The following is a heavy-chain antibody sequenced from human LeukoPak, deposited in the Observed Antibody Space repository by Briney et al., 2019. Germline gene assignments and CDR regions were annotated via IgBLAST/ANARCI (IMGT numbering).Heavy chain of an antibody. CDR2: IRYDGSNK. CDR1: GFTFSSYG. V-gene: IGHV3-30*02. J-gene: IGHJ4*02. CDR3: AKTNYDSSGYLDY. Sequence: GGSLRLSCAASGFTFSSYGMHWVRQAPGKGLEWVAFIRYDGSNKYYADSVKGRFTISRDNSKNTLYLQMNSLRAEDTAVYYCAKTNYDSSGYLDYWGQGTLVTVSS. D-gene: IGHD3-22*01.